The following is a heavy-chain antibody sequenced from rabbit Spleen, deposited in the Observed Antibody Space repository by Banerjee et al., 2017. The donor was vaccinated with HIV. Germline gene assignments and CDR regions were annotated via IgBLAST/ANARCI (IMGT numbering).Heavy chain of an antibody. V-gene: IGHV1S45*01. CDR2: IELGSSGNT. D-gene: IGHD2-1*01. CDR3: VRDQAGDTDYGPYYLNL. Sequence: QEQLVESGGGLVKPGASLTLTCIASGVSFSGSSYMCWVRQAPGKGLEWIACIELGSSGNTYYANWVNGRFTISSHNAQNTLYLQPSSLTAADTATYFCVRDQAGDTDYGPYYLNLWGPGTLVTVS. J-gene: IGHJ4*01. CDR1: GVSFSGSSY.